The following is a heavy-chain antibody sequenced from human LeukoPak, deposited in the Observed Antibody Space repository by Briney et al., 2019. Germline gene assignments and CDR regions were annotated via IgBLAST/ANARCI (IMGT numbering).Heavy chain of an antibody. CDR1: GYTFTSYG. CDR2: ISAYNGNT. CDR3: ARAAGNYDILTGYTSSAFDI. Sequence: EASVKVSCKPSGYTFTSYGISWVRQAPGQGLEWMGWISAYNGNTNYAQKLQGRVTMTTDTSTSTAYMELRSLRSADTAVYSSARAAGNYDILTGYTSSAFDIWGQGTMATVSS. V-gene: IGHV1-18*04. D-gene: IGHD3-9*01. J-gene: IGHJ3*02.